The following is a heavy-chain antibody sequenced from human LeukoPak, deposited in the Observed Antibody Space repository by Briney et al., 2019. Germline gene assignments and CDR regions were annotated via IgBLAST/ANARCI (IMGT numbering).Heavy chain of an antibody. Sequence: SVKVSCKASGGTFSSYTISWVRQAPGQGLEWMGRIIPILGIANYAQKFQGRVTIPADKSTSTAYMELSSLRSEDTAVYYCARDGGGGAAHFDYWGQGTLVTVSS. CDR1: GGTFSSYT. J-gene: IGHJ4*02. V-gene: IGHV1-69*04. CDR2: IIPILGIA. CDR3: ARDGGGGAAHFDY. D-gene: IGHD1-26*01.